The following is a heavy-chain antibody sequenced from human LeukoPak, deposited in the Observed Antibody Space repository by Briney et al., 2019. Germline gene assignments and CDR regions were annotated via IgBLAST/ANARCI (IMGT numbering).Heavy chain of an antibody. J-gene: IGHJ5*02. Sequence: SGPTLVNPTETLTLTCTFSGFSLNTRGVCVGWIRQSPGKALEWLALICWDDDKRYTPSLKSSLTITKDTSKNHVVLTMINIDPVDTATYYCARLTTGNNCFYAWGQGTLVTVSS. V-gene: IGHV2-5*02. CDR2: ICWDDDK. D-gene: IGHD4-11*01. CDR1: GFSLNTRGVC. CDR3: ARLTTGNNCFYA.